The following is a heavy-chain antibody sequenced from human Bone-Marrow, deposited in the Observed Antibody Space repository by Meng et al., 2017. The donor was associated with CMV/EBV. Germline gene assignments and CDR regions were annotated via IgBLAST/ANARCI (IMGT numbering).Heavy chain of an antibody. D-gene: IGHD1-26*01. CDR1: GFTFSHSA. Sequence: GESLKISCAVSGFTFSHSAMSWVRQVPGKGLEWVSGISGSGGSTYYADSVKGRFTISRDNAKNSLYLQMNSLRAEDTAVYYCARRQIVGATTFDYWGQGTLVTVSS. J-gene: IGHJ4*02. CDR2: ISGSGGST. V-gene: IGHV3-23*01. CDR3: ARRQIVGATTFDY.